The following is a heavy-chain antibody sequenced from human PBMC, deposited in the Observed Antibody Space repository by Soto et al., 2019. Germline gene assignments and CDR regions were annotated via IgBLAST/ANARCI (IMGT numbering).Heavy chain of an antibody. CDR2: IYYSGST. CDR3: ARGPSVEWSARRQFFDY. CDR1: GGSISSYY. D-gene: IGHD3-3*01. Sequence: SETLSLTCTVSGGSISSYYWSWIRQPPGKGLEWIGYIYYSGSTNYNPSLKSRVTISVDTSKNQFSLKLSSVTAADTAVYYCARGPSVEWSARRQFFDYWGQGTLVTVSS. J-gene: IGHJ4*02. V-gene: IGHV4-59*01.